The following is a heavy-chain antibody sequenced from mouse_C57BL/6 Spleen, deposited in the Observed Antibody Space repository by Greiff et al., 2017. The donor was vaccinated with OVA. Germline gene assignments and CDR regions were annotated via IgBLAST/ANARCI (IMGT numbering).Heavy chain of an antibody. CDR3: ARGDYGSSYRDAMDY. V-gene: IGHV1-58*01. Sequence: VQLQQSGAELVRPGSSVKMSCKTSGYTFTSYGINWVKQRPGQGLEWIGYIYIGNGYTEYNEKFKGKATLTSDTSSSTAYMQLSSLTSEDSAIYCCARGDYGSSYRDAMDYWGQGTSVTVSS. CDR1: GYTFTSYG. CDR2: IYIGNGYT. D-gene: IGHD1-1*01. J-gene: IGHJ4*01.